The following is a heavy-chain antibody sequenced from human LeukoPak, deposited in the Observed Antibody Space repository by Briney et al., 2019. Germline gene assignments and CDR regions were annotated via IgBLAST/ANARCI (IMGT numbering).Heavy chain of an antibody. Sequence: GNVNYYVDSVKGRFTISRDNAKNSLYLQMNNLRAEDTAVYYCVARDGGYGDYWGQGTLVTVSS. D-gene: IGHD5-24*01. CDR3: VARDGGYGDY. CDR2: GNVN. J-gene: IGHJ4*02. V-gene: IGHV3-7*03.